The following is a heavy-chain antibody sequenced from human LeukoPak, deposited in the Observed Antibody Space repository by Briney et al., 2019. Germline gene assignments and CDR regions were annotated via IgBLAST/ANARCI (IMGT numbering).Heavy chain of an antibody. Sequence: PGGSLRLSCAASGFTFSTYFMTSVRQAPGKGLEWVSSIGGSGGSPYHGNSVKGRFRISRDNSKNTLYLQMNSLRDEDTAVYYCAKGGIGSSSGLDYWGQGTLVTVSS. V-gene: IGHV3-23*01. CDR3: AKGGIGSSSGLDY. CDR1: GFTFSTYF. D-gene: IGHD5-18*01. J-gene: IGHJ4*02. CDR2: IGGSGGSP.